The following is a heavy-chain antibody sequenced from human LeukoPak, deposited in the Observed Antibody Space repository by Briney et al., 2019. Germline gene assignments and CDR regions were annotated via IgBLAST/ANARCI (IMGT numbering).Heavy chain of an antibody. Sequence: SGTLSLTCAVSGGSISSSNWWSWVRQPPGKGLEWIGEIYHSGSTNYNPSLKSRVTISVDKSKNQFSLELSSVTAADTAVYFCARGRVSSSSWYSTYYYYFYMDVWGKGTTVTVSS. J-gene: IGHJ6*03. CDR3: ARGRVSSSSWYSTYYYYFYMDV. CDR2: IYHSGST. V-gene: IGHV4-4*02. D-gene: IGHD6-13*01. CDR1: GGSISSSNW.